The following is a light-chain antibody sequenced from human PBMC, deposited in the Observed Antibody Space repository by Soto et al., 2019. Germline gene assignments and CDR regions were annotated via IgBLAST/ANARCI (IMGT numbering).Light chain of an antibody. V-gene: IGKV3-15*01. J-gene: IGKJ4*01. CDR2: GAS. CDR3: QQYTNWPLT. CDR1: QSVSNN. Sequence: EIVMTQSPATLSVSPGERATLSCRANQSVSNNLAWYQQKPGQAPRLLIYGASTRATGFPARFSGSGSGTEFTLTISSLQSEDFAVYYCQQYTNWPLTFGGGTKVEIK.